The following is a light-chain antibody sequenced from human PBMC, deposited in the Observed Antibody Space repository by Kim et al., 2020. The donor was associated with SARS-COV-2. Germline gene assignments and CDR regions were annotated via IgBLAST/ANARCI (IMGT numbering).Light chain of an antibody. Sequence: PGQTANIPCSGDNLGEKYVSWYHQKPGQSPSLVIYQDTKRPSGIPERFSGSNSGNTATLTIRGTQAMDEADYYCQAWDSSTARVVFGGGTQLTVL. CDR3: QAWDSSTARVV. CDR1: NLGEKY. V-gene: IGLV3-1*01. CDR2: QDT. J-gene: IGLJ2*01.